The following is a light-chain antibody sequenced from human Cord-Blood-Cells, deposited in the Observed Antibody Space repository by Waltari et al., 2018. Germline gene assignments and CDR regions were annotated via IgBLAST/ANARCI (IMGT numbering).Light chain of an antibody. CDR3: QQYNSYSPYT. CDR1: QSISSW. J-gene: IGKJ2*01. Sequence: DIRMTHSPSTLSDSVGDGVTTTCRASQSISSWLAWYQQKPGKAPKLLIYDASSLESGVPSRFSGSGSGTEFTLTISSLQPDDFATYYCQQYNSYSPYTFGQGTKLEIK. V-gene: IGKV1-5*01. CDR2: DAS.